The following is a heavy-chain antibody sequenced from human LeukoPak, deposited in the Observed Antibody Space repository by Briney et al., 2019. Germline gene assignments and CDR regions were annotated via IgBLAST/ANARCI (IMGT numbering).Heavy chain of an antibody. CDR3: ARDDNNSGYYYA. D-gene: IGHD3-22*01. J-gene: IGHJ4*02. V-gene: IGHV3-53*01. Sequence: GGSLRLSCAASGFTVSRNYMSWVRQAPGKGLEWVSVIYSGGSAYHADSVKGRFTISRDNSKNTLYLQMNSLRAEDTAVYYCARDDNNSGYYYAWGQGTLVTVSS. CDR2: IYSGGSA. CDR1: GFTVSRNY.